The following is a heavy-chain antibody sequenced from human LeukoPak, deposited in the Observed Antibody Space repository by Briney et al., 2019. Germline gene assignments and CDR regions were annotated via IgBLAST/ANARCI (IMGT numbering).Heavy chain of an antibody. V-gene: IGHV3-30*02. CDR2: IRYDGS. CDR1: GFTFSSYA. Sequence: PGGSLRLSCAASGFTFSSYAMSWVRQAPGKGLEWVAFIRYDGSNADSVEGRFTISRDNSKNTLYLQMNSLRAEDTAVYYCAKDPLIYGSGSYYFDYWGQGTLVTVSS. J-gene: IGHJ4*02. D-gene: IGHD3-10*01. CDR3: AKDPLIYGSGSYYFDY.